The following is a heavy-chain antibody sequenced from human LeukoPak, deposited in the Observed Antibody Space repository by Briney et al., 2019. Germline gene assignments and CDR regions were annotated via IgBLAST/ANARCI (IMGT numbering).Heavy chain of an antibody. D-gene: IGHD3-3*01. CDR3: ARGIFGVVIIRNWVDY. V-gene: IGHV1-18*01. J-gene: IGHJ4*02. Sequence: ASVKVSCKASGYTFTSYGISWVRQAPGQGLEWMGWISAYNGNPNYAQKLQGRVTMTTDTSTSTAYMELRSLRSDDTAVYYCARGIFGVVIIRNWVDYWGQGTLVTVSS. CDR2: ISAYNGNP. CDR1: GYTFTSYG.